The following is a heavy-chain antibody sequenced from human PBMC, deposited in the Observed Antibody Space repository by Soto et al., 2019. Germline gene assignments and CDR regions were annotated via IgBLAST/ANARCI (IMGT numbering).Heavy chain of an antibody. V-gene: IGHV4-4*07. Sequence: PSETLSLTCTVSGGSISSYYWSWIRQPAGKGLEWIGRIYTSGSTNYNPSLKSRVTMSVDTSKNQFSLKLSSVTAADTAVYYCARVRYCSGGSCYSGYYYYGMDVWGQGTTVTVSS. CDR2: IYTSGST. CDR3: ARVRYCSGGSCYSGYYYYGMDV. J-gene: IGHJ6*02. CDR1: GGSISSYY. D-gene: IGHD2-15*01.